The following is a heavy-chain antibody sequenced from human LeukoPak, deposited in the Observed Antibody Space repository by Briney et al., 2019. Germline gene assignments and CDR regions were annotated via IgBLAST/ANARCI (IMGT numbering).Heavy chain of an antibody. J-gene: IGHJ5*02. CDR2: IIPIFGTA. V-gene: IGHV1-69*05. CDR1: GGTFSSYA. Sequence: SVKVSCKASGGTFSSYAISWVRQAPGQGLEWMGRIIPIFGTANYAQKFHGRVTITTDESTSTAYMELSSLRSEDTAVYYCARVLHHDFWSGYGPYNWFDPWGQGTLVTVSS. D-gene: IGHD3-3*01. CDR3: ARVLHHDFWSGYGPYNWFDP.